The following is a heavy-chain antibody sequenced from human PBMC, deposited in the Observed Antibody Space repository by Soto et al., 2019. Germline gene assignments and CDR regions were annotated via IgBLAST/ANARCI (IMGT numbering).Heavy chain of an antibody. Sequence: GGSLRLSCAASGFTFSSYAMSWVRQAPGKGLEWGSAISGSGGSTYYADSAKARFTISRDNSKNTLYLQMNSLRAEDTAVYYCAKAHPRIGANALDYWGQGTLVTVSS. CDR3: AKAHPRIGANALDY. D-gene: IGHD5-12*01. J-gene: IGHJ4*01. V-gene: IGHV3-23*01. CDR2: ISGSGGST. CDR1: GFTFSSYA.